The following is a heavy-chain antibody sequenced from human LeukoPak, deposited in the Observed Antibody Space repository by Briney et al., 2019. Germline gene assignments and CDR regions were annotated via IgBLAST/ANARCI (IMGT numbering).Heavy chain of an antibody. Sequence: PGGSPRLSCAASGFTFSDHYMDWVRQAPGKGLEWVGRTRNKANSYSTQYAASVKGRFTISRDDSKNSLFLQMNNLETEDTAVYYCTRVLGYSYGPIDYWGQGTLVTVSS. CDR2: TRNKANSYST. J-gene: IGHJ4*02. D-gene: IGHD5-18*01. CDR3: TRVLGYSYGPIDY. CDR1: GFTFSDHY. V-gene: IGHV3-72*01.